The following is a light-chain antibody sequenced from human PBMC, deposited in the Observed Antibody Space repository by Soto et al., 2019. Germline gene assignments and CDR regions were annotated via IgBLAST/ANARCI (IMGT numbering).Light chain of an antibody. Sequence: EIVMTQSPATLSVTPGESATLSCRTSQSVSSSYLAWYQHRPGQAPKLLIFGASSRATGIPDRFSGTGSGTDFTLTISRLEPDDFAVYYCQQYGNSPWTFGQGTKVDIK. CDR2: GAS. V-gene: IGKV3-20*01. CDR1: QSVSSSY. J-gene: IGKJ1*01. CDR3: QQYGNSPWT.